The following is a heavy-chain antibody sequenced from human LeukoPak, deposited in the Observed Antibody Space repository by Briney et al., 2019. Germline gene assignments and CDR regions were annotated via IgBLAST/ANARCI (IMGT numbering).Heavy chain of an antibody. CDR2: ISGSGDST. CDR3: AKQGPFFHY. CDR1: GFTFSSYA. D-gene: IGHD3-3*01. J-gene: IGHJ4*02. V-gene: IGHV3-23*01. Sequence: PGGSLILSCASSGFTFSSYARSWVRQPPGKVLELVSAISGSGDSTYYADSVQGRFTVSRDNSKNTLYLQMNSLRAEDTAVYYCAKQGPFFHYWGQGTMVTVSS.